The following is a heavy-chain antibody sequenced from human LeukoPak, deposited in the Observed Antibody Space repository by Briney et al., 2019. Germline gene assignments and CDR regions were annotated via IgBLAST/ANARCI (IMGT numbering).Heavy chain of an antibody. CDR2: IYYSGST. Sequence: SETLSLTCTVSGGSISSSSYYWGWIRQPPGKGLEWIGSIYYSGSTYYNPSLKSRVTISVDTSKNQFSLKLSSVTAADTAVYYCARPSSGYLDGYWGQGTLVTVSS. CDR1: GGSISSSSYY. CDR3: ARPSSGYLDGY. V-gene: IGHV4-39*01. J-gene: IGHJ4*02. D-gene: IGHD3-22*01.